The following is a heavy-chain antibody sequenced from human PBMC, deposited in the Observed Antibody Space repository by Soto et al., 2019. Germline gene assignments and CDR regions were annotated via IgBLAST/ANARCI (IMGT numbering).Heavy chain of an antibody. Sequence: PWETLSLTGTVSGGSITSSYWSWIRRPPGKGLEWIAYIYDTGISGYTPSTSYNPSLKSRVTMSVDTSKSQFSLKLTSVTAADTAVYYCARGEDAFFYYGLDVWGQGITVTVSS. V-gene: IGHV4-59*01. CDR2: IYDTGISGYTPST. CDR1: GGSITSSY. CDR3: ARGEDAFFYYGLDV. J-gene: IGHJ6*02.